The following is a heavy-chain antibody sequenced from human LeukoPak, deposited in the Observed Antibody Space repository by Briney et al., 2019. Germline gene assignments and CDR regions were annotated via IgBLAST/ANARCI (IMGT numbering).Heavy chain of an antibody. CDR2: ISGSGSDT. J-gene: IGHJ4*02. D-gene: IGHD3-3*01. V-gene: IGHV3-23*01. CDR1: GFTFSSYA. CDR3: AKFGVSAKVFDY. Sequence: GGSLRLSCAASGFTFSSYAMSWVRQAPGKGLEWVSAISGSGSDTYYADSVKGRFSISRDNSKNTLSLQMNSLRAEDTAVYYCAKFGVSAKVFDYWGQGTLVTVSS.